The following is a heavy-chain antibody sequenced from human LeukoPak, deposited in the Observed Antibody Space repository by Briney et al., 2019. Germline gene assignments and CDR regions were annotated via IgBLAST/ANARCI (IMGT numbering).Heavy chain of an antibody. Sequence: SETLSLTCTVSGGSISTSNYYWGWIRQPPGKGLEWIGNIFYSGSTYYSPSLKSRVTISLDTSRNQFSLKLNSVTAADTAVYYCAREDVTLLDYWGQGTLVTVSS. CDR3: AREDVTLLDY. V-gene: IGHV4-39*07. CDR1: GGSISTSNYY. CDR2: IFYSGST. D-gene: IGHD2-21*02. J-gene: IGHJ4*02.